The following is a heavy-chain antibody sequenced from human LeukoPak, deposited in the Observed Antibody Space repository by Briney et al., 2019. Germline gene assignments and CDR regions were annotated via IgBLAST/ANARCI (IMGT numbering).Heavy chain of an antibody. CDR1: GGSISSGGYY. J-gene: IGHJ4*02. CDR2: IYYSGST. Sequence: SQTLSLTCTVSGGSISSGGYYWSWIRQHPGKGLEWIGYIYYSGSTYYNPSLKCRVTISVDTSKNQFSLKLSSVTAADTAVYYCARVDYGDYRFDYWGQGTLVTVSS. D-gene: IGHD4-17*01. V-gene: IGHV4-31*03. CDR3: ARVDYGDYRFDY.